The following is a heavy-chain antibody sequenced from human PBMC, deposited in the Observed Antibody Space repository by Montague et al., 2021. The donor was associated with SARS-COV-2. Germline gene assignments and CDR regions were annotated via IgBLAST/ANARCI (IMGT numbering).Heavy chain of an antibody. J-gene: IGHJ4*02. CDR1: GGSFSDYY. CDR3: ARGRQHFNMIVVVMTGGEYYFDX. Sequence: ETLSLTCAVYGGSFSDYYWSWIRQPPGKGLEWIGEINHRGTSKYNPSLKSRVSISLDTSKNQFSLYLSSVTAADTAVYYCARGRQHFNMIVVVMTGGEYYFDXWGQGTLVTVSS. D-gene: IGHD3-22*01. CDR2: INHRGTS. V-gene: IGHV4-34*01.